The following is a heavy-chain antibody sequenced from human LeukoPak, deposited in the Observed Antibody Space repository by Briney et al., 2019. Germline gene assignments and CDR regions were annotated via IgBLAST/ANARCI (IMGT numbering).Heavy chain of an antibody. CDR1: GFTFSSYG. V-gene: IGHV3-33*01. J-gene: IGHJ6*02. Sequence: GGSLRLSCAASGFTFSSYGMHWVRQAPGKGLEWVAVIWYDGSNKYYADSVKGRFTISRDNSKNTLYLQMNSLRAEDTAVYYCARDINKQLAPVYYYYGMDVWGQGTTVTVSS. CDR3: ARDINKQLAPVYYYYGMDV. D-gene: IGHD6-13*01. CDR2: IWYDGSNK.